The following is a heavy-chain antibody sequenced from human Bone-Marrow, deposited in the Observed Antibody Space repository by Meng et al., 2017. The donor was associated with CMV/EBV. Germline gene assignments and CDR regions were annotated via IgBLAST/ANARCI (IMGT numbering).Heavy chain of an antibody. J-gene: IGHJ4*02. V-gene: IGHV3-33*08. CDR1: GFTFNNYA. CDR2: IWYDGSNK. Sequence: GESLKISCAASGFTFNNYAMSWVRQAPGKGLEWVAVIWYDGSNKYYTDSVKGRFTISRDNSKNTLYLQMNSLRAEDTAVYYCARAFGAHDYWGQGTLVTVSS. D-gene: IGHD1-26*01. CDR3: ARAFGAHDY.